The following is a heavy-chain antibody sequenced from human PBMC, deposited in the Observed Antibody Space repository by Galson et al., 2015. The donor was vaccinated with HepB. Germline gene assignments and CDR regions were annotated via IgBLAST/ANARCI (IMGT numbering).Heavy chain of an antibody. J-gene: IGHJ6*02. D-gene: IGHD3-16*01. CDR3: AKARLDTYGYYYGMDV. V-gene: IGHV3-23*01. CDR1: GFPFSSYA. Sequence: SLRLSCAASGFPFSSYAMSWVRQAPGKGLEWVSAISGSGGSTYYADSVKGRFTISRDNSKNTLYLQMNSLRAEDTAVYYCAKARLDTYGYYYGMDVWGQGTTVTVSS. CDR2: ISGSGGST.